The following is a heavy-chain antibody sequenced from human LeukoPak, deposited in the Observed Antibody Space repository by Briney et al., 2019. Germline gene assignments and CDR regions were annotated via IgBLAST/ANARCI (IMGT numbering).Heavy chain of an antibody. CDR2: IYTSGST. CDR3: AGSDYDFWSGGYYGMDV. J-gene: IGHJ6*02. V-gene: IGHV4-61*02. Sequence: SQTLSLTCTVSGGSISSGSYYWSWIRQPAGKGLEWIGRIYTSGSTNYNPSLKSRVTISVDTSKNQFSLKLSSVTAADTAVYYCAGSDYDFWSGGYYGMDVWGQGTTVTVSS. D-gene: IGHD3-3*01. CDR1: GGSISSGSYY.